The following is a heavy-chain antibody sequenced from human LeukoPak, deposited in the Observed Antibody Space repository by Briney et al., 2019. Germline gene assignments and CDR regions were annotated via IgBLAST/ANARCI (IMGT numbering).Heavy chain of an antibody. V-gene: IGHV1-69*01. Sequence: SVKVSCKASGGTFSSYAISWVRQAPGQGLEWMGGIIPIFGTANYAQKFQGRVTITADESTSTAYMELSSLRSEDTAVYYCARGAAMTTVTSFDYWGQGTLVTVSS. J-gene: IGHJ4*02. CDR2: IIPIFGTA. CDR1: GGTFSSYA. CDR3: ARGAAMTTVTSFDY. D-gene: IGHD4-17*01.